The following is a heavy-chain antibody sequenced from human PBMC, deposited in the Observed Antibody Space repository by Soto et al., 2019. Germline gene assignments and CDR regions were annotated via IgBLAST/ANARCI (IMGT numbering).Heavy chain of an antibody. V-gene: IGHV3-23*01. CDR1: GFTFTSYV. D-gene: IGHD3-22*01. J-gene: IGHJ4*02. CDR2: ISGGGSTA. CDR3: AKDSNKYSSSLRGRYFDY. Sequence: GGSLRLSCAASGFTFTSYVMSWVRQAPGKGLEWVAGISGGGSTAFYADSVKGRFTISRDNAKNTLVLQMDSLRAEDTAIYYCAKDSNKYSSSLRGRYFDYWGQGTLVTVSS.